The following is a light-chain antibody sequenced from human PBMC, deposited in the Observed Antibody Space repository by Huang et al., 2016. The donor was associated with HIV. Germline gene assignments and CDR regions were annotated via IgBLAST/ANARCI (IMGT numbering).Light chain of an antibody. V-gene: IGKV3-11*01. CDR3: QQRSHWWT. Sequence: EIVLTQSPATLSLSPGERATLSCRASQSVSSDLAWYQQKPGQAPRLLIYDASNRATGIPARFSGSGSGTDFTLTISSLEPEDFAVYYCQQRSHWWTFGQGTKVEIK. CDR2: DAS. CDR1: QSVSSD. J-gene: IGKJ1*01.